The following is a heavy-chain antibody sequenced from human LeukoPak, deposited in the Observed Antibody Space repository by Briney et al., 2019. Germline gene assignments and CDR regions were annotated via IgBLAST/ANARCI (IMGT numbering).Heavy chain of an antibody. J-gene: IGHJ4*02. CDR3: VRSIAVAVIDY. CDR2: IYYSGST. CDR1: GGSISSGDYY. D-gene: IGHD6-19*01. Sequence: SQTLSLTCTVSGGSISSGDYYWSWIRQPPGKGLEWIGYIYYSGSTYYNPSLKSRVTISVDTSKNQFSLKLSSVTAADTAVYYCVRSIAVAVIDYWGQGTLVTVSS. V-gene: IGHV4-30-4*08.